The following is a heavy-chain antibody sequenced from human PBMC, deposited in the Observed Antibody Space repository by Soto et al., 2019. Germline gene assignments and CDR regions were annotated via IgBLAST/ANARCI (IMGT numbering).Heavy chain of an antibody. V-gene: IGHV3-23*01. CDR2: ISGSGGST. J-gene: IGHJ6*02. D-gene: IGHD2-15*01. Sequence: PGGSLRLSCAASGFTFSSYAMSWVRQAPGKGLEWVSAISGSGGSTYYADSVKGRFTISRDNSKNTLYLQMNSLRAEDTAVYYCARDVLYSDCSGGSCHTRPGMDVWGQGTTVTVSS. CDR1: GFTFSSYA. CDR3: ARDVLYSDCSGGSCHTRPGMDV.